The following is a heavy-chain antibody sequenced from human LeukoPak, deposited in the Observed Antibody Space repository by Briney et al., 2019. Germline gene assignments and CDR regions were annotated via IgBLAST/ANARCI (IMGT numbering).Heavy chain of an antibody. Sequence: GGSLRLSCAASGFTFSGSAMHWVRQASGKGLEWVGRIRSKANSYATAYAASVKGRFTISRDDSKNTAYLQMNSLKTEDTAVYYYTSVIVGALGAFDYWGQGTLVTVSS. CDR1: GFTFSGSA. CDR3: TSVIVGALGAFDY. V-gene: IGHV3-73*01. CDR2: IRSKANSYAT. J-gene: IGHJ4*02. D-gene: IGHD1-26*01.